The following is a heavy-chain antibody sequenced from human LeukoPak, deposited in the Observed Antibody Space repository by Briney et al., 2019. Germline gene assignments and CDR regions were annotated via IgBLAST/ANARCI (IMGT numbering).Heavy chain of an antibody. Sequence: GGSLRLSCAASGFTFSSYAMHWVRQAPGKGLEWVAVISYDGSNKYYADSVKGRFTISRDNSKNTLYLQMNSLRAEDTAVYYCARDLGIWFGEFPPGIDYWGQGTLVTVSS. CDR2: ISYDGSNK. V-gene: IGHV3-30-3*01. J-gene: IGHJ4*02. D-gene: IGHD3-10*01. CDR3: ARDLGIWFGEFPPGIDY. CDR1: GFTFSSYA.